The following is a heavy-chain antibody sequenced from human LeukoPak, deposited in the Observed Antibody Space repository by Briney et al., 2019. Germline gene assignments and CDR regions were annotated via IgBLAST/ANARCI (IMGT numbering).Heavy chain of an antibody. J-gene: IGHJ4*02. CDR1: GFTLSRHW. CDR2: IKEDGSQK. D-gene: IGHD2-15*01. CDR3: ARLGYPWYYDY. V-gene: IGHV3-7*01. Sequence: GGPLRLSCAASGFTLSRHWMSWVRQAPGKGLEWVANIKEDGSQKYYVDAVKGRFTISRDNAKNSLYLQMNSLRVEDTAVYFCARLGYPWYYDYWGQGTLVTVSS.